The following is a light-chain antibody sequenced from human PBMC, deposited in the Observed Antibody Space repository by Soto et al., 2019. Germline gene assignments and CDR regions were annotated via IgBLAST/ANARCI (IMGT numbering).Light chain of an antibody. CDR3: CSYAATENFV. V-gene: IGLV2-11*01. CDR1: SSDVGGYNY. Sequence: QSALTQPASVSGSPGQSITISCTGTSSDVGGYNYVSWYRQHPGKAPQPMIYDVDKRPSGVPDRFSGSKSDNTASLTITGLQAEDEADYYCCSYAATENFVFGTGTKVTVL. J-gene: IGLJ1*01. CDR2: DVD.